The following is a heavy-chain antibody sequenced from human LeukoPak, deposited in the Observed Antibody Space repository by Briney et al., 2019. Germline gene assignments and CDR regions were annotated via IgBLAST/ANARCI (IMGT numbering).Heavy chain of an antibody. CDR1: GGSVSSGTYY. V-gene: IGHV4-61*01. CDR2: IYYTGNT. J-gene: IGHJ5*02. CDR3: ARGRNFFGGRRNWFDP. Sequence: PSETLSLTCTVSGGSVSSGTYYWSWIRQPPGKGLEWIGHIYYTGNTHYVPSLKSRVTMSVDTPKNQFSLKLSSVTAADTAVYYCARGRNFFGGRRNWFDPWGQGTLVTVSS. D-gene: IGHD3-3*01.